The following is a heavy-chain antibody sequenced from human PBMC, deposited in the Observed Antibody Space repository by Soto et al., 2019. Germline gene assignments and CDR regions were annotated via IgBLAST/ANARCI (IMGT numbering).Heavy chain of an antibody. J-gene: IGHJ4*02. CDR3: ASLPAIWFGDPTSTFDY. Sequence: PSETLSLTCTVSGGSISSYYGSWIRQPPGKGLEWIGYIYSSGSTNYNPSLKSRVTISLDTSKNQFSLKLSSVTAADTAVYSCASLPAIWFGDPTSTFDYWGQGTLVTVSS. CDR2: IYSSGST. V-gene: IGHV4-59*08. CDR1: GGSISSYY. D-gene: IGHD3-10*01.